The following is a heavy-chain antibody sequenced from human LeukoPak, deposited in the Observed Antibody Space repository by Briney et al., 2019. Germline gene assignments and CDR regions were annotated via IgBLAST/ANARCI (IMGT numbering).Heavy chain of an antibody. V-gene: IGHV3-30-3*01. Sequence: PGRSLRLSCAASGFTFSSYAMHWVRQAPGKGLEWVAVISYDGSNKHYADSVKGRFTISRDNSKNTLYLQMNSLRAEDTAVYYCARDPDFSGWGYFDYWGQGTLVTVSS. CDR3: ARDPDFSGWGYFDY. CDR2: ISYDGSNK. D-gene: IGHD6-19*01. CDR1: GFTFSSYA. J-gene: IGHJ4*02.